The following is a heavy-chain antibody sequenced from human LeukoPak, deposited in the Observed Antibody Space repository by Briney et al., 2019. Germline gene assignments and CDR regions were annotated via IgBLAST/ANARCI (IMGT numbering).Heavy chain of an antibody. CDR1: GFTFSSYG. CDR2: IWYDGSNK. J-gene: IGHJ4*02. Sequence: GGSLRLSCAASGFTFSSYGMHWVRQAPGKGLEWVAVIWYDGSNKYYADSVKGRFTISRDNAKNSLYLQMNSLRAEDTAVYYCARVYYDSSGPPHFDYWGQGTLVTVSS. D-gene: IGHD3-22*01. CDR3: ARVYYDSSGPPHFDY. V-gene: IGHV3-33*01.